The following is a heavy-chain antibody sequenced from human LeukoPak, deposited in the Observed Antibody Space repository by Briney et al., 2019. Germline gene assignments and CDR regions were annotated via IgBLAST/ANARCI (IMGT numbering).Heavy chain of an antibody. CDR3: AKDYYDSSGYWYYFDY. Sequence: PGGSLRLSCAASGFTFSSYAMSWVRQAPGKGLEWVSAISGSGDSTCYADSVKGRFTISRDNSKNTLYLQMNSLRAEDTAVYYCAKDYYDSSGYWYYFDYWGQGTLVTVSS. CDR1: GFTFSSYA. V-gene: IGHV3-23*01. CDR2: ISGSGDST. D-gene: IGHD3-22*01. J-gene: IGHJ4*02.